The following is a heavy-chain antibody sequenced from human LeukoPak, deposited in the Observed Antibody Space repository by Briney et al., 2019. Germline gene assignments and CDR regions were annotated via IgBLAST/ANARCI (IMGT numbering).Heavy chain of an antibody. D-gene: IGHD6-19*01. J-gene: IGHJ4*02. CDR1: GDSVSSNSAA. V-gene: IGHV6-1*01. CDR2: TYYRSKWYN. CDR3: ARSGIAVAGTGFDY. Sequence: SQTLSLTCAISGDSVSSNSAAWNWIRQSPSRGLEWLGRTYYRSKWYNDYAVSVKSRITVSPDTSKNQFSLQLNSVTPEDTAVYYCARSGIAVAGTGFDYWGQGTLVTVSS.